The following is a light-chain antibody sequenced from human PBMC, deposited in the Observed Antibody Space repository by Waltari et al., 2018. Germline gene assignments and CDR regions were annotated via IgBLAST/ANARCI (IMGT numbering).Light chain of an antibody. CDR2: DAS. Sequence: DIQMTQSPSSLSASVGDRVNITCQASQDIGNYLNWYQLKPGKAPKVLIYDASTLETGDPSRFSGSGSVTDFTFTISSLQPEDIATYYCQQYDNLPVTFGGGTKVEIK. J-gene: IGKJ4*01. CDR3: QQYDNLPVT. CDR1: QDIGNY. V-gene: IGKV1-33*01.